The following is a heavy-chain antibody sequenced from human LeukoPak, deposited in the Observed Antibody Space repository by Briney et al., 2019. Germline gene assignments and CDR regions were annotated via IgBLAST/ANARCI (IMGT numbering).Heavy chain of an antibody. CDR1: GGSISSYY. CDR3: ARGGSYYDILTGYHLPYYYYYYMDV. CDR2: IYYSGST. D-gene: IGHD3-9*01. J-gene: IGHJ6*03. V-gene: IGHV4-59*01. Sequence: SETLSLTCTVSGGSISSYYWSWIRQPPGKGLEWIGYIYYSGSTNYNPSLKSRVTISVDTSKSQFSLKLSSVTAADTAVYYCARGGSYYDILTGYHLPYYYYYYMDVWGKGTTVTVSS.